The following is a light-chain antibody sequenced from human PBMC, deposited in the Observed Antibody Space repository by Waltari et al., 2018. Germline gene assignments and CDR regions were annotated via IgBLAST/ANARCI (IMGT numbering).Light chain of an antibody. CDR3: QQYGSSVS. V-gene: IGKV3-20*01. J-gene: IGKJ4*01. CDR1: RSVSANF. Sequence: ESVLTQSPATLSLSLGETATISCRDSRSVSANFLAWYQQKPGQAPRLLIHDAFRRATGVPDRFSGSGSETDFTLNINRLEPDDFAVYFCQQYGSSVSFGGGTKLEIK. CDR2: DAF.